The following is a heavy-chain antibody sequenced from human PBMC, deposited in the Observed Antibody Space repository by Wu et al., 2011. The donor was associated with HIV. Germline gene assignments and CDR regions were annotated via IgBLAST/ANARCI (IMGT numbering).Heavy chain of an antibody. CDR3: AGEPSLNFYDSSGDGAFDI. CDR2: ISAYSGNT. D-gene: IGHD3-22*01. Sequence: QVQLVQSGAEVKKPGASVKVSCKASGYTFISYGISWVRQAPGQGLEWMGWISAYSGNTKYAQRLQGRVTMTTDTPANTAYMELRSLRSDDTAVYYCAGEPSLNFYDSSGDGAFDIWGQGTMVTVSS. CDR1: GYTFISYG. J-gene: IGHJ3*02. V-gene: IGHV1-18*01.